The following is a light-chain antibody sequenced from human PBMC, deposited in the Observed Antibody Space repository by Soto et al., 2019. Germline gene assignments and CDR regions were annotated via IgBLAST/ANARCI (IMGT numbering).Light chain of an antibody. CDR2: NNH. CDR3: ATWDDSLKARYV. CDR1: SSNIGSNT. Sequence: HSVLTQPPSASGTPGQRVTISCSGSSSNIGSNTVNWYQQLPGTAPKLLMYNNHQRPSGVPDRFSGSTSGTSASLAINGLESEDEADYYCATWDDSLKARYVFGTGTKVTV. J-gene: IGLJ1*01. V-gene: IGLV1-44*01.